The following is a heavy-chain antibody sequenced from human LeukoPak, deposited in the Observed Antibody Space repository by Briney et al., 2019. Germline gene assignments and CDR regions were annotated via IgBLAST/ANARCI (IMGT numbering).Heavy chain of an antibody. CDR2: ISGSGGST. V-gene: IGHV3-23*01. Sequence: GGPLRLSCAASGFTFSSYAMSWVRQAPGKGLEWVSAISGSGGSTYYADSVKGRFTISRDNSKNTLYLQMNSLRAEDTAVYYCAKYYFESAALYNWFDPWGQGTLVTVSS. CDR3: AKYYFESAALYNWFDP. D-gene: IGHD2-2*01. CDR1: GFTFSSYA. J-gene: IGHJ5*02.